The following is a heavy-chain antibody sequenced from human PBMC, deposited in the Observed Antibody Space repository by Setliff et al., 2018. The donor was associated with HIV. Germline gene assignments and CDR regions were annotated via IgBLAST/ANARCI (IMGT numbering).Heavy chain of an antibody. Sequence: SETLSLTCTVSGASIGRRSDCWGWIRQPPGKGLEWIGSFYYSWNTYYNPSLKSRVTISVDTSKNQFSLKLSSVTAADTAVYYGARRGAYYDILTGYRRHYFDYWGQGTLVTVSS. CDR1: GASIGRRSDC. J-gene: IGHJ4*02. CDR2: FYYSWNT. V-gene: IGHV4-39*01. D-gene: IGHD3-9*01. CDR3: ARRGAYYDILTGYRRHYFDY.